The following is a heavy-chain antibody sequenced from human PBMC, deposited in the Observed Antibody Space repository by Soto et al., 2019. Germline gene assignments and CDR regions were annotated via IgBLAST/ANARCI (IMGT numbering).Heavy chain of an antibody. V-gene: IGHV3-23*01. D-gene: IGHD1-26*01. CDR2: SSGSGGST. Sequence: GDSLRLSCAASGFTFSSYAMSWVRQAPGKGVEWVSASSGSGGSTYYADSVKGRFTISRDNSKNTLYLQMNSQSAEDTAVYYCAKDQSNYTSPFDYWGQGTLVTVSS. CDR3: AKDQSNYTSPFDY. CDR1: GFTFSSYA. J-gene: IGHJ4*02.